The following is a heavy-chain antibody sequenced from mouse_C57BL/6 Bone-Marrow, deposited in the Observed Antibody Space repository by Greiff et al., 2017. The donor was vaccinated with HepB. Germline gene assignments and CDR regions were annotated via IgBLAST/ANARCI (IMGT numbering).Heavy chain of an antibody. D-gene: IGHD1-1*01. Sequence: VQLKESGGDLVKPGGSLKLSCAASGFTFSSYGMSWVRQTPDKRLEWVATISSGGSYTYYPDSVKGRFTISRDNAKNTLYLQMSSLKSEDTAMYSCARLTTVVALDWYFDVWGTGTTVTVSS. V-gene: IGHV5-6*01. CDR1: GFTFSSYG. CDR2: ISSGGSYT. CDR3: ARLTTVVALDWYFDV. J-gene: IGHJ1*03.